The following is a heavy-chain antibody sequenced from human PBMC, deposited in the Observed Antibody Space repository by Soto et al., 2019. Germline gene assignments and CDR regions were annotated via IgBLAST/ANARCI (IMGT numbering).Heavy chain of an antibody. D-gene: IGHD1-1*01. CDR2: INAGNGNT. Sequence: GASVKVSCKASGYTFTSYGIHWVRQAPGQRLEWTGWINAGNGNTKHSQRFQGRVTITRDTSASTAYMELSSLRSEDTAVYYCARGKGMEENYYYYGLDIWGQGTTVTVSS. J-gene: IGHJ6*02. CDR3: ARGKGMEENYYYYGLDI. V-gene: IGHV1-3*01. CDR1: GYTFTSYG.